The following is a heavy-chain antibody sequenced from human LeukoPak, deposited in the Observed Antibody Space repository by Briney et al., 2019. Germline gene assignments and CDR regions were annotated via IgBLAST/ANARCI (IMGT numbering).Heavy chain of an antibody. D-gene: IGHD5-24*01. Sequence: SETLSLTCTVSGVSISSHYWSWIRQPPGKGLEWIGNIYYSGTTNYNPSLKSRVTISVDTSKNQFSLKLSSVTAADTAVYYCARRRGWLQFDSWGQGTLVTVSS. CDR2: IYYSGTT. V-gene: IGHV4-59*08. CDR1: GVSISSHY. J-gene: IGHJ4*02. CDR3: ARRRGWLQFDS.